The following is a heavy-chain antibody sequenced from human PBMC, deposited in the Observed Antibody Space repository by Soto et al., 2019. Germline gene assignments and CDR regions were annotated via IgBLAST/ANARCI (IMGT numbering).Heavy chain of an antibody. V-gene: IGHV1-18*01. CDR2: ISAYNGNT. Sequence: SVKVSCKASGYTFTSYGISWVRQAPVQGLEWMGGISAYNGNTNYAQKLQGRVTMTTDTSTSTAYRELRSLRSADTAVYYCARAFPGDSGYAYYYYYGMDVWGQGTTVTVSS. D-gene: IGHD5-12*01. J-gene: IGHJ6*02. CDR1: GYTFTSYG. CDR3: ARAFPGDSGYAYYYYYGMDV.